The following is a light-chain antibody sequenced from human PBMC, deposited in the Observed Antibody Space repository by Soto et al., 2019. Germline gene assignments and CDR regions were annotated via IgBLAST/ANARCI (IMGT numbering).Light chain of an antibody. CDR3: LQDHNYPLT. V-gene: IGKV1-6*01. CDR2: AAS. CDR1: QGIGND. Sequence: AIQMTQSPSSLSVSVGDRVTITCRASQGIGNDVGWYQQKQGKAPKLLIYAASSLQSGVPSRFSGSRSGTDFTLTISSLQPEDFATYYCLQDHNYPLTFGGGTKVEIK. J-gene: IGKJ4*01.